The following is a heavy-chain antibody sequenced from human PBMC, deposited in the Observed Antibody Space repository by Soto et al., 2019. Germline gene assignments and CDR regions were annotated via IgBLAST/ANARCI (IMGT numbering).Heavy chain of an antibody. CDR3: ARVTGEQYYYYMDV. J-gene: IGHJ6*03. CDR2: IYYSGST. CDR1: GGSISSYY. D-gene: IGHD7-27*01. V-gene: IGHV4-59*01. Sequence: SETLSLTCTVSGGSISSYYWSWIRQPPGKGLEWIGYIYYSGSTNYNPSLKSRVTISVDTSKNQFSLKLSSVTAADTAVYYCARVTGEQYYYYMDVWGKGTTVTVSS.